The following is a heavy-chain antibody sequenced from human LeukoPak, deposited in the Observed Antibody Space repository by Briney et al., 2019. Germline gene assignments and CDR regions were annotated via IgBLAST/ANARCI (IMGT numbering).Heavy chain of an antibody. CDR2: ISGDGGST. J-gene: IGHJ4*02. V-gene: IGHV3-43*02. CDR3: AKVLGYYDSSGYYQEGGFDY. Sequence: QPGGSLRLSCAASGFTFDDYAMHWVRQAPGKGLEWVSLISGDGGSTYYADSVKGRFTISRDNSKNSLYLQMNSLRTEDTALYYCAKVLGYYDSSGYYQEGGFDYWGQGTLVTVPS. D-gene: IGHD3-22*01. CDR1: GFTFDDYA.